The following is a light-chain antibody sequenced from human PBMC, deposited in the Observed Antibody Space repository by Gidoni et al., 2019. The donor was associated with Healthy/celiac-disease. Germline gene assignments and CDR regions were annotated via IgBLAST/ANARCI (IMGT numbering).Light chain of an antibody. Sequence: QSVLTQPPSVSDAPQQSVTISCSGSSSNIGNNSVNWYQQLPGKAPILLIYYDDLLPSGVSDRFSGSKSGTSASLAISGLQSEAEAYYYCAAWDDSLNGPVFGGGTKLTVL. CDR3: AAWDDSLNGPV. CDR2: YDD. V-gene: IGLV1-36*01. CDR1: SSNIGNNS. J-gene: IGLJ3*02.